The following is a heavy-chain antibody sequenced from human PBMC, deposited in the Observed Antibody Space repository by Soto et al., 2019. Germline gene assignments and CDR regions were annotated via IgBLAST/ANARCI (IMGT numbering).Heavy chain of an antibody. CDR1: GGSMADFGLY. CDR3: ARHWGAQSGAYRHFDP. CDR2: ISNTGDS. J-gene: IGHJ5*02. D-gene: IGHD4-17*01. V-gene: IGHV4-39*01. Sequence: QLQLRESGPGLVKPSETLSLKCTVAGGSMADFGLYWGWVRQSPGKGLEWLATISNTGDSYFNPYIKRRLTMYIDPSQTQVSLSLRSVTAADSSLYYCARHWGAQSGAYRHFDPWGPGTLVTVSS.